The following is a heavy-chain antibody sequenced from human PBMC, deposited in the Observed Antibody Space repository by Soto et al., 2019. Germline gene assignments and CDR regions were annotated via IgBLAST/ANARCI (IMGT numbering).Heavy chain of an antibody. CDR1: GFTVSNNY. V-gene: IGHV3-33*08. CDR3: ARIGTWALNFDY. J-gene: IGHJ4*02. Sequence: GGSLRLSCAASGFTVSNNYMSWVRQPPGKGLEWVALIWNDGSNKFYADSVKGRFTISRDNSKNTLYLQMSSLRAGDTAVYYCARIGTWALNFDYWGQGTLVTVSS. D-gene: IGHD2-8*01. CDR2: IWNDGSNK.